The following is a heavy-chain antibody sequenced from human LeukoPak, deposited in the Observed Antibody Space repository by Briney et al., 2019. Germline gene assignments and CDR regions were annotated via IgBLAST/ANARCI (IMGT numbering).Heavy chain of an antibody. CDR1: GFTFSSYA. D-gene: IGHD6-13*01. CDR2: ISYDGSNK. V-gene: IGHV3-30*04. CDR3: AKDQAVAAAGTWGSIDY. J-gene: IGHJ4*02. Sequence: GGSLRLSCAASGFTFSSYAMHWVRQAPGKGLEWVAVISYDGSNKYYADSVKGRFTVSRDNSKNALYLQMNSLRAEDTAVYYCAKDQAVAAAGTWGSIDYWGQGTLLTVSS.